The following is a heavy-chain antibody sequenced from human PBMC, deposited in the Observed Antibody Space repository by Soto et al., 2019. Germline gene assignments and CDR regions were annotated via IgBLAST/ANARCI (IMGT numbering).Heavy chain of an antibody. J-gene: IGHJ4*02. CDR1: GFTFSSHW. V-gene: IGHV3-7*01. CDR3: VNVPGFCIGD. D-gene: IGHD3-10*01. CDR2: INQDGSAQ. Sequence: EVQLVESGGDLVRPGGSLRLSCAASGFTFSSHWMHWVRQAPGKGLEWVANINQDGSAQYYVDSVKGRFTISRDNAKNSLYLQMNSLRAEDTALYYCVNVPGFCIGDWGQGTQVTVSS.